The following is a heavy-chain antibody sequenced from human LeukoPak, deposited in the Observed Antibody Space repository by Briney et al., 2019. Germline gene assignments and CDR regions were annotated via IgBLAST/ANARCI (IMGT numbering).Heavy chain of an antibody. J-gene: IGHJ4*02. D-gene: IGHD3-16*01. CDR2: IKQDGSEK. Sequence: GGSLRLSCAASGFAFSSYGMNWVRQAPGKGLEWVANIKQDGSEKYSVDSVKGRFTISRDNAKNSLYLQINSLRAEDTAVYYCARGSYLGVDYWGQGTLVTVSS. V-gene: IGHV3-7*05. CDR1: GFAFSSYG. CDR3: ARGSYLGVDY.